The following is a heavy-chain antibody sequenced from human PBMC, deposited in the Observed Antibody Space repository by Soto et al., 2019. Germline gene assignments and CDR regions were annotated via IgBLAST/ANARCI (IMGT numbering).Heavy chain of an antibody. J-gene: IGHJ4*02. CDR2: ISAHNGNT. D-gene: IGHD1-1*01. Sequence: QVHLVQSGAEVKKPGASVKVSCKGSGYAFTTYGITWVRQAPGQGLEWMGWISAHNGNTNYAQKLQGRVTVTRDTSTSTAYMALRRLGSDDTAGYYCARGRYGDYWGQGALVTVSS. V-gene: IGHV1-18*01. CDR3: ARGRYGDY. CDR1: GYAFTTYG.